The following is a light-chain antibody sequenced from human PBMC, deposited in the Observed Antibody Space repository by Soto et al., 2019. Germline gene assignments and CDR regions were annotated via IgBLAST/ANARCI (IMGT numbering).Light chain of an antibody. Sequence: EIVLTQSPGTLSSSPGERATLSCRASQSVSSTYLAWYQQRPGQAPRLLIYGTSRRASGIPDRFSGSGSETDFTLIINRLEPEDFAVYFCQHFGNSRWTFGQGTRVEIK. V-gene: IGKV3-20*01. CDR1: QSVSSTY. CDR3: QHFGNSRWT. CDR2: GTS. J-gene: IGKJ1*01.